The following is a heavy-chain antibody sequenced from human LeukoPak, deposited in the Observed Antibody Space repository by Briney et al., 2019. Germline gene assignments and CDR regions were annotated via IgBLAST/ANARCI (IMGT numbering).Heavy chain of an antibody. J-gene: IGHJ4*02. V-gene: IGHV4-59*01. CDR3: ARDKDYDYVWGSYRKLYYFDY. CDR2: IYYSGST. D-gene: IGHD3-16*02. Sequence: SETLSLTCTVSGGSISSYYWSWIRQPPGKRLEWIGYIYYSGSTNYNPSLKSRVTISVDTSKNQFSLKLSSVTAADTAVYYCARDKDYDYVWGSYRKLYYFDYWGQGTLVTVSS. CDR1: GGSISSYY.